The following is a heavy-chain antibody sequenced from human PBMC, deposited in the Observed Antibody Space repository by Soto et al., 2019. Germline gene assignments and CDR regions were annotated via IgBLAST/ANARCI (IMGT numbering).Heavy chain of an antibody. J-gene: IGHJ4*02. Sequence: QVQLVQSGAEVKKPGASVKVSCKASGYTFTSYAMHWVRHAPGQTPEWMGWINAGNGNTKYSQKFQGRVTITRDTSASTAYMELSSLRSEDTAVYYWARWRGDSSSWYVDYWGQGTLVTVSS. D-gene: IGHD6-13*01. CDR3: ARWRGDSSSWYVDY. CDR2: INAGNGNT. V-gene: IGHV1-3*01. CDR1: GYTFTSYA.